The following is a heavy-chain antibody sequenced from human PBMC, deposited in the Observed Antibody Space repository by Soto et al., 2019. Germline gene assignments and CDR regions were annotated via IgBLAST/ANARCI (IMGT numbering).Heavy chain of an antibody. CDR2: ISWNSGSL. CDR1: GFTFDDYA. CDR3: AKDSGYSSSWPKNNWFDP. Sequence: EVQLVESGGGLVQPGRSLRLSCAASGFTFDDYAMHWVRQAPGKGLEWVSGISWNSGSLGYADSVKGRFNISRDNAKNSLYLQMNSLRAEDTALYYCAKDSGYSSSWPKNNWFDPWGQGTLVTVSS. J-gene: IGHJ5*02. D-gene: IGHD6-13*01. V-gene: IGHV3-9*01.